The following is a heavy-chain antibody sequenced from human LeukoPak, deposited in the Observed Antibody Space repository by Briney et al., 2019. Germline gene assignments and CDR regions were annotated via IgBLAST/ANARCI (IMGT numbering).Heavy chain of an antibody. Sequence: ASVKVSCKASGYTFTSYGISWVRQAPGQGLEWMGWISAYNGNTNYAQKLQGRVTMTTDTSTSTAYMELRSLRSDDTAVYCCARDTRGRYSGSTEGSFWGQGTLVTVSS. CDR1: GYTFTSYG. D-gene: IGHD1-26*01. CDR3: ARDTRGRYSGSTEGSF. J-gene: IGHJ4*02. CDR2: ISAYNGNT. V-gene: IGHV1-18*01.